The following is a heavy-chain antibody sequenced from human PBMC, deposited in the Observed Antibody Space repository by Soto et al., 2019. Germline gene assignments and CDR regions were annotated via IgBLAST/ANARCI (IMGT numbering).Heavy chain of an antibody. CDR1: GFTFSSYS. CDR3: ARDPGYYYDSIGTEH. Sequence: EVQLVESGGGLVKPGGSLRLSCAASGFTFSSYSMNWVRQAPGKGLEWVSSISSSSSYIYYADSVKGRFTISRDNAKNSLYLQMNSLRAEDTAVYYCARDPGYYYDSIGTEHWGQGTLVTVSS. V-gene: IGHV3-21*01. J-gene: IGHJ1*01. D-gene: IGHD3-22*01. CDR2: ISSSSSYI.